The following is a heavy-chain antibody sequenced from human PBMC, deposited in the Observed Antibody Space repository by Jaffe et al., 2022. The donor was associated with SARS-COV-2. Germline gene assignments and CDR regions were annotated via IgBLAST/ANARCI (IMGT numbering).Heavy chain of an antibody. J-gene: IGHJ5*02. D-gene: IGHD6-13*01. CDR1: GGSISSYY. CDR2: IYYSGST. Sequence: QVQLQESGPGLVKPSETLSLTCTVSGGSISSYYWSWIRQPPGKGLEWIGYIYYSGSTNYNPSLKSRVTISVDTSKNQFSLKLSSVTAADTAVYYCARDELSWYLNWFDPWGQGTLVTVSS. CDR3: ARDELSWYLNWFDP. V-gene: IGHV4-59*01.